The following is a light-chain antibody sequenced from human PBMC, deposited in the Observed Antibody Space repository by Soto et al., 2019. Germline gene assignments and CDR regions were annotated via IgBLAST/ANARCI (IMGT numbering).Light chain of an antibody. CDR2: GAS. V-gene: IGKV3-15*01. CDR3: QHYNSWPRIA. J-gene: IGKJ5*01. CDR1: QSASTN. Sequence: EIVMTQSPVTLSLSPGERATLFCRASQSASTNLAWYQHKPGQAPRLLIYGASTRATGIPARFSGSGSGTEFTLTINSLESEDFALYYCQHYNSWPRIAFGQGTRLEIK.